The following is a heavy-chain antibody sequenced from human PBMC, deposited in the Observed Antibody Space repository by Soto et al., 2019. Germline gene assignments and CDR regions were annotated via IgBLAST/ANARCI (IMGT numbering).Heavy chain of an antibody. CDR2: ISYHGSDK. Sequence: QVQLVESGGGAVQPGRSLRLSCAASGFTFSNYGMHWVRQAPGKGLEWVAVISYHGSDKYYADSVKGRFTISRDNSKNTLYLQMDSLRAEVTAVYYCAKDHLTTTVTTVGYWGQGTLVTVSS. CDR1: GFTFSNYG. V-gene: IGHV3-30*18. D-gene: IGHD4-17*01. J-gene: IGHJ4*02. CDR3: AKDHLTTTVTTVGY.